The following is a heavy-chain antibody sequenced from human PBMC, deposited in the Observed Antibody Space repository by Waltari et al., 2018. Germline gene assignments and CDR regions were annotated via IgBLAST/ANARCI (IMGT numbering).Heavy chain of an antibody. J-gene: IGHJ4*02. D-gene: IGHD7-27*01. CDR3: ARGGWGFYLDL. Sequence: EVQLVESGGGLVKPGGSLRLSCAASGFPFRSHSMNWVRKAPGKGLEWVSSISSTSTYTHYLDSVKGRFTISRDNTENSLYLQMNSLRAEDTAVYYCARGGWGFYLDLWGQGTLVSVSS. V-gene: IGHV3-21*01. CDR1: GFPFRSHS. CDR2: ISSTSTYT.